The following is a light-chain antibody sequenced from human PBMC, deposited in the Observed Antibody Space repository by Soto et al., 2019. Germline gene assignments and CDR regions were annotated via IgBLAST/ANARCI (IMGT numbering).Light chain of an antibody. J-gene: IGKJ2*01. V-gene: IGKV1-39*01. Sequence: DIQMTQSPSSLSASVGDRVTITCRASQSISTYLNWYQQKPGKAPKLLIYAASSLQSGVPSRFSGSGSGTDFTLTINSLQPEDFATYYCQQRYSPLYTFGQGTKLEIK. CDR2: AAS. CDR1: QSISTY. CDR3: QQRYSPLYT.